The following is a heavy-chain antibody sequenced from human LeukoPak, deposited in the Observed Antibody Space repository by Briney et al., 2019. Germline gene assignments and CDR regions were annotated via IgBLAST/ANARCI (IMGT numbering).Heavy chain of an antibody. CDR3: ALLTVASDCDY. CDR2: IHSSGTVK. CDR1: RCPFSICE. D-gene: IGHD2-21*01. J-gene: IGHJ4*02. Sequence: GGSLRLSCAVSRCPFSICEMNWVRQAPGKGLEWVSNIHSSGTVKYYSDSVKGRFSISRDNAKSSLYLQMNSLRVEDTAVYYCALLTVASDCDYWGQGALVTVSS. V-gene: IGHV3-48*03.